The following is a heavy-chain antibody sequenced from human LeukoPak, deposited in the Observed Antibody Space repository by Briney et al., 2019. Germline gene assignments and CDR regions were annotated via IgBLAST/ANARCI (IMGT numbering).Heavy chain of an antibody. CDR3: ATPQVSGWNFDY. J-gene: IGHJ4*02. CDR1: GYRFTSYW. CDR2: IYPGDSDT. Sequence: GESLKISCNGSGYRFTSYWIAWVRQMPGKGLEWMGSIYPGDSDTRYSPSFQGQVTISADKSITTAYLPWSSLKASDTAMYYCATPQVSGWNFDYWGQGTLVTVSS. V-gene: IGHV5-51*01. D-gene: IGHD6-19*01.